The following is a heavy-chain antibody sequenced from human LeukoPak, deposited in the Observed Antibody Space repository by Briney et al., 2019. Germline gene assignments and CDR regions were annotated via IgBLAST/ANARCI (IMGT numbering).Heavy chain of an antibody. CDR1: GGSISTYY. Sequence: SETLSLTCTVSGGSISTYYWSWIRQPPGKGLEWIGYIYNSGSTNYNPSLKSRVTISEDTSKNQFSLKLSSVTAADTAVYYCARAWGSINWFDPWGQGTLVTVSS. CDR2: IYNSGST. V-gene: IGHV4-59*01. J-gene: IGHJ5*02. D-gene: IGHD3-3*02. CDR3: ARAWGSINWFDP.